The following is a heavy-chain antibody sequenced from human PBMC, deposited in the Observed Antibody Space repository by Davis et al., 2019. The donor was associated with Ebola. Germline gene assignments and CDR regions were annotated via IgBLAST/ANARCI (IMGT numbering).Heavy chain of an antibody. CDR1: GYTFTTHW. CDR3: ARQEALYGSIDN. Sequence: GGSLRLSCKGSGYTFTTHWIGWVRQMPGKGLEWMGIIYPGDSDARYRPSFEGQVTISVDRSSSTAYLQWSSLKASDSAMYYCARQEALYGSIDNWGQGTLVTVSS. J-gene: IGHJ4*02. D-gene: IGHD2/OR15-2a*01. CDR2: IYPGDSDA. V-gene: IGHV5-51*01.